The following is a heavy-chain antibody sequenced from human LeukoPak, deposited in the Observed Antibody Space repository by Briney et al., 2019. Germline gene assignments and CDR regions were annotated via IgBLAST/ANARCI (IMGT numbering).Heavy chain of an antibody. Sequence: PGGSLRLSCAASGFTFTSYWMLWVRQPPGKGLVWVSRVEHDGSRTAYADSVTGRFTISRDNARSMVYLQMNSLRAEDTAVYYCATDLGWGQGALVTVSS. V-gene: IGHV3-74*01. CDR1: GFTFTSYW. CDR3: ATDLG. J-gene: IGHJ4*02. CDR2: VEHDGSRT. D-gene: IGHD4-17*01.